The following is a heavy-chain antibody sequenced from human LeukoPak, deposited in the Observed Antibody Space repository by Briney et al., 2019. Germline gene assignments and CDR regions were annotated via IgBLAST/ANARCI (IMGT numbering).Heavy chain of an antibody. D-gene: IGHD1-26*01. CDR1: GFTLSTNA. Sequence: GVSLRLSCLTSGFTLSTNAMSWVRQAPGKGLEWISGISGSGASTYYADSVKGRFTISRDDSRNTLYLQMNSLRGDDTAVYYCAKDVGKWESLHFFDYWGQGTLVNVSS. CDR3: AKDVGKWESLHFFDY. V-gene: IGHV3-23*01. CDR2: ISGSGAST. J-gene: IGHJ4*02.